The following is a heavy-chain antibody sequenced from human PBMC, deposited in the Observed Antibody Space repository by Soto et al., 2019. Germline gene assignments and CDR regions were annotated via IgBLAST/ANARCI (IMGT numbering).Heavy chain of an antibody. CDR2: IIPIFGTA. Sequence: QVQLVQSGAEVKKPGSSVKVSCKASGGTFSSYAISWVRQAPGQGLEWMGGIIPIFGTANYAQKFQGRVTITADKATSTAYMELSSVRSEDTAVYYCARSSVTGKHYYYYGMDVWGQGTTVTVSS. V-gene: IGHV1-69*06. CDR3: ARSSVTGKHYYYYGMDV. CDR1: GGTFSSYA. D-gene: IGHD1-20*01. J-gene: IGHJ6*02.